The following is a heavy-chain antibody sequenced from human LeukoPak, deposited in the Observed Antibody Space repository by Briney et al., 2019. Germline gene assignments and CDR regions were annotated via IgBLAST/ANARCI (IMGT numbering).Heavy chain of an antibody. CDR1: GFTFNNYA. D-gene: IGHD4-11*01. J-gene: IGHJ4*02. CDR2: VSGSGDNT. Sequence: GGSLRLSCAASGFTFNNYAMTWVRQPPGKGLEWVSVVSGSGDNTNYADSVKGRFTISRDNSKNTLFLQMNSLRTEDTAVYFCARWGNDYSQFDSWGQGTLVTVS. CDR3: ARWGNDYSQFDS. V-gene: IGHV3-23*01.